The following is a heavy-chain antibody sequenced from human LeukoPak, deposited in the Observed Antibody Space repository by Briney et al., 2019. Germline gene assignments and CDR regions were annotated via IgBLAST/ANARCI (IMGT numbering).Heavy chain of an antibody. D-gene: IGHD4-11*01. J-gene: IGHJ5*02. CDR3: ARPHTVLYNWFDP. Sequence: SVKVSCKASGGTFSSYAISWVRQAPGQGLEWMEGIIPIFGTANYAQKFQGRVTITADESTSTAYMELSSLRSEDTAVYYCARPHTVLYNWFDPWGQGTLVTVSS. V-gene: IGHV1-69*01. CDR1: GGTFSSYA. CDR2: IIPIFGTA.